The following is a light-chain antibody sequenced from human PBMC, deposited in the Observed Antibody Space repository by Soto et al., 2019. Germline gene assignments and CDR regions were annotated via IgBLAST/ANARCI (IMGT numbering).Light chain of an antibody. CDR3: QQYDNWPLT. Sequence: EIVMTQSPATLSVSPGERATLSCRSSQTISSNLAWYQQKPGQAPRLLMYDAFTRATGIPASFSGSGSGTEFKLTISSLQSEDFAVYYCQQYDNWPLTFGGGTKVEIK. CDR1: QTISSN. J-gene: IGKJ4*01. V-gene: IGKV3-15*01. CDR2: DAF.